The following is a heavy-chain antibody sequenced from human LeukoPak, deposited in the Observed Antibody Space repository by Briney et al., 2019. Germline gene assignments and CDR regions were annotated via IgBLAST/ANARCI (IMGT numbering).Heavy chain of an antibody. CDR1: GGSISSYY. Sequence: SETLSLTCTVSGGSISSYYWSWIRQPAGKGLEWIGRIYTSGSTNYNPSLKSRVTMSVDTSKNQFSLKLSSVTAADTAVYYCARSSSSWYTYYMDAWGKGTTVTVSS. CDR3: ARSSSSWYTYYMDA. CDR2: IYTSGST. D-gene: IGHD6-13*01. J-gene: IGHJ6*03. V-gene: IGHV4-4*07.